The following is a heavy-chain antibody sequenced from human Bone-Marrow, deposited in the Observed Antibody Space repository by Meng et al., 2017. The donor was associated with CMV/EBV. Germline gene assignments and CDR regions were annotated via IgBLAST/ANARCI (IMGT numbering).Heavy chain of an antibody. J-gene: IGHJ6*02. CDR2: IYYSGST. Sequence: SSSYYWGWIRQPPGKGLEWIGSIYYSGSTYYNPSLKSRVTISVDTSKNQFSLKLSSVTAADTAVYYCARETYDTAMATYYYYGMDVWGQGTMVTVSS. D-gene: IGHD5-18*01. CDR1: SSSYY. CDR3: ARETYDTAMATYYYYGMDV. V-gene: IGHV4-39*02.